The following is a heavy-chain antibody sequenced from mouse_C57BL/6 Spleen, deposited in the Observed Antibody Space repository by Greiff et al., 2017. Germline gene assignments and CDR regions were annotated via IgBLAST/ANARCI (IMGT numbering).Heavy chain of an antibody. Sequence: EVKLQESGPGLVKPSQSLSLTCSVTGYSITSGYFRYWIRQCPGKKLEWMGYISYDGSNYYNPSLKNRISITRDTSTNQFFLKLNSVTTEDTATYYCARDLVPYFDYWGQGTTLTVSS. CDR3: ARDLVPYFDY. CDR1: GYSITSGYF. J-gene: IGHJ2*01. D-gene: IGHD6-2*01. CDR2: ISYDGSN. V-gene: IGHV3-6*01.